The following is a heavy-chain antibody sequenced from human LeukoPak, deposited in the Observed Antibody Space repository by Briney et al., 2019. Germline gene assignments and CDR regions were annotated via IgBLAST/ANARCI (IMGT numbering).Heavy chain of an antibody. V-gene: IGHV1-46*01. CDR2: IDPSRGIT. J-gene: IGHJ4*02. CDR3: ARGPNSSGFYFFDY. Sequence: ASVKVSCKASGYTFTSYGISWVRQAPGQGLEWMGMIDPSRGITSYVQRFQGRVTMTRDTSTNTVYMELRSLTSEDTAVYYCARGPNSSGFYFFDYWGQGTLVTVSS. CDR1: GYTFTSYG. D-gene: IGHD6-25*01.